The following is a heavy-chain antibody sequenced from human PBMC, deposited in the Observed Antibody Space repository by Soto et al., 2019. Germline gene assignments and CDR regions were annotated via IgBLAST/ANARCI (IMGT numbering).Heavy chain of an antibody. CDR2: ISAYNGNT. J-gene: IGHJ6*02. D-gene: IGHD6-19*01. V-gene: IGHV1-18*01. CDR3: ARDIAVDGTAVYYGMDV. Sequence: ASVKVSCKASGYTFTSYGISWVRQAPGQGPEWMGWISAYNGNTNYAQKLQGRVTMTTDTSTSTAYMELRSLRSDDTAVYYCARDIAVDGTAVYYGMDVWGQGPTVTVSS. CDR1: GYTFTSYG.